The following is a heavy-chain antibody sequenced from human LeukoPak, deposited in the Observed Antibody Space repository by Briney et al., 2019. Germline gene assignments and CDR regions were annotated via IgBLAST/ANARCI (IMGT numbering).Heavy chain of an antibody. J-gene: IGHJ4*02. CDR1: GGSFSGYY. CDR2: INHSGST. D-gene: IGHD3-22*01. Sequence: PSETLSLTCAVYGGSFSGYYWGWIRQPPGKGLEWIGEINHSGSTNYNPSLKSRVTISVDTSKNQFSLKLSSVTAADTAVYYCAHSSGYYSRGGYYFDYWGQGTLVTVSS. CDR3: AHSSGYYSRGGYYFDY. V-gene: IGHV4-34*01.